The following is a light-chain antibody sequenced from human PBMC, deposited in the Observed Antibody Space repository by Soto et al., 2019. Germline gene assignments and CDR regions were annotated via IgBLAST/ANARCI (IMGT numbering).Light chain of an antibody. V-gene: IGLV2-8*01. CDR3: SSYTTSNTRQIV. Sequence: QSALTQPPSASGSPGQSVTISCTGTSSDVGGYNFVSWYQQHPGKAPKLMIYDVTKRPSGVPDRFSGSKSGNTASLTISGLQPEDEADYYCSSYTTSNTRQIVFGTGTKVTVL. CDR1: SSDVGGYNF. J-gene: IGLJ1*01. CDR2: DVT.